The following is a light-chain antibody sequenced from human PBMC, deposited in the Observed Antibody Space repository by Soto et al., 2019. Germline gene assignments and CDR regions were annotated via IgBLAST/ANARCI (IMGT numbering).Light chain of an antibody. CDR3: QQYNTYPWT. V-gene: IGKV1-5*01. CDR2: DAS. J-gene: IGKJ1*01. CDR1: QSISSW. Sequence: DIQVTQSPSTLSASVGDRVTFTCRASQSISSWLAWYQQKPGRAPKLLIYDASTLESGVPSRFSGSGSGTEFTLTISRLQPDDFATYYCQQYNTYPWTVGQGTKVDSK.